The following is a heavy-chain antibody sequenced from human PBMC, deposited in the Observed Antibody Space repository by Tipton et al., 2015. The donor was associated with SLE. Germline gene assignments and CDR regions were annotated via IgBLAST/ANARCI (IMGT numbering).Heavy chain of an antibody. Sequence: TLSLTCIVSGGSISSGSFYWGWIRQPPGKGLEWIGNIYYGGSTYYNPSLKSRVTISGDTPKNQFSLKLTSVTAADTAVYYCASGPLGWPNRKGAFDIWGRGTMVTISS. CDR2: IYYGGST. V-gene: IGHV4-39*01. CDR1: GGSISSGSFY. CDR3: ASGPLGWPNRKGAFDI. J-gene: IGHJ3*02. D-gene: IGHD7-27*01.